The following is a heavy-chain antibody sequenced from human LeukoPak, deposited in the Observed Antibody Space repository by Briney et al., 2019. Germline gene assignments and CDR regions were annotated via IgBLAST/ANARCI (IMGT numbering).Heavy chain of an antibody. D-gene: IGHD1-26*01. Sequence: PGGCLRLSCAASGFTFSSYAMHWVRQAPGKGLEWVAVISYDGSNKYYADSVKGRFTISRDHSKNTLYLQMNSLRAEDTAVYYCAREEWEAFDYWGQGTLITVSS. V-gene: IGHV3-30*04. CDR1: GFTFSSYA. CDR3: AREEWEAFDY. J-gene: IGHJ4*02. CDR2: ISYDGSNK.